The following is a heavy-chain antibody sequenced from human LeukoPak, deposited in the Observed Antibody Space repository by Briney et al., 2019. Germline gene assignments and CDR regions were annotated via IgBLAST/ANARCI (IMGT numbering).Heavy chain of an antibody. Sequence: GGSLRLSCAVSGFTFSSYSMNWVRQAPGKGLEWVANIKQDGSEKYYVDSVKGRFTISRDNAKNTLYLQMNSLRAEDTAVYYGAKDAVAGNNYYYYYYMDVWGKGTTVTVSS. D-gene: IGHD6-19*01. CDR3: AKDAVAGNNYYYYYYMDV. CDR1: GFTFSSYS. V-gene: IGHV3-7*03. CDR2: IKQDGSEK. J-gene: IGHJ6*03.